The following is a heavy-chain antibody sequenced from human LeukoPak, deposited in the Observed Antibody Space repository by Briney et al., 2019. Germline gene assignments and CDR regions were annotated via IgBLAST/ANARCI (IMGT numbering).Heavy chain of an antibody. CDR2: IYYSGST. CDR3: ATSRGVGATPQNPFDY. CDR1: GGSISSGGYY. V-gene: IGHV4-31*03. J-gene: IGHJ4*02. D-gene: IGHD1-26*01. Sequence: SETLSLTCTVSGGSISSGGYYWSWIRQHPGKGLEWIGYIYYSGSTYYNPSLKSRVTISVDTSKNQFSLKLSSVTAADTAVYYCATSRGVGATPQNPFDYWGQGTLVTVSS.